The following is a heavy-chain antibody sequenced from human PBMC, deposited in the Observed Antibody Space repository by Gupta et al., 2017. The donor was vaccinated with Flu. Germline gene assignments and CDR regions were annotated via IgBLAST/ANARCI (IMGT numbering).Heavy chain of an antibody. Sequence: EVQVVDSGGALVQPGGSLRLSCAASGFSFTDNWMTWVRQGPGRGLEWVASINEDGSDKYYVDSVRGRFTISRDNAKSSVSLQMNSLRVDDTAVYYCARARGLYNWGQGTMVTVSS. J-gene: IGHJ3*02. CDR3: ARARGLYN. D-gene: IGHD3-10*01. CDR1: GFSFTDNW. V-gene: IGHV3-7*01. CDR2: INEDGSDK.